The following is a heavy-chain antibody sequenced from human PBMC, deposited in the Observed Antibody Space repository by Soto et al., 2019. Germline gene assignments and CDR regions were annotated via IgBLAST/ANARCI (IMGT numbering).Heavy chain of an antibody. D-gene: IGHD5-12*01. CDR3: AKDRPRVATIPRHADGLDI. J-gene: IGHJ3*02. CDR2: VSWTSSSI. V-gene: IGHV3-9*01. Sequence: EVQLVESGGGLVQPGRSLRLSCAASGFIFDDYSMHWVRQGPGKGLEWVSGVSWTSSSIGYADSVKGRFTASRDNAKNSLYLEMNSLRAEDTAMYYCAKDRPRVATIPRHADGLDIWGQGTMVTVSS. CDR1: GFIFDDYS.